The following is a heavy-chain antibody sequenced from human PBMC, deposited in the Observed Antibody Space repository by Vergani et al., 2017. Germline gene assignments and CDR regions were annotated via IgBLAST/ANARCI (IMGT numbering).Heavy chain of an antibody. Sequence: QVTLRESGPALVKPTQTLTLTCTFSGFSLSTSGMCVSWIRQPPGKALEWLALIDWDDAKYYSTTLKTRLTISKDTAKNQVVLTMTNMDPVDTATYYCARATYYGDFDFDYWGQGTLVTVSS. CDR2: IDWDDAK. CDR1: GFSLSTSGMC. CDR3: ARATYYGDFDFDY. J-gene: IGHJ4*02. V-gene: IGHV2-70*01. D-gene: IGHD4-17*01.